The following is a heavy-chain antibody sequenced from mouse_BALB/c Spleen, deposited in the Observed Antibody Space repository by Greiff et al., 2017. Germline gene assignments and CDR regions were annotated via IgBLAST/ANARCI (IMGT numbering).Heavy chain of an antibody. CDR2: IYPGDGDT. J-gene: IGHJ2*01. CDR1: GYTFTSYW. CDR3: ARRDYDYFDY. V-gene: IGHV1-87*01. D-gene: IGHD1-1*02. Sequence: QVQLKESGAELARPGASVKLSCKASGYTFTSYWMQWVKQRPGQGLEWIGAIYPGDGDTRYTQKFKGKATLTADKSSSTAYMQLSSLASEDSAVYYCARRDYDYFDYWGQGTTLTVSS.